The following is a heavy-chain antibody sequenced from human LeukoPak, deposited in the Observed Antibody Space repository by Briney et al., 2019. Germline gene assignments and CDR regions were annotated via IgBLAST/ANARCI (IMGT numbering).Heavy chain of an antibody. Sequence: PSETLCLTCTVSGGSISSSSYYWGWIRQPPGKGLEWIGSIYYSGSTYYNPSLKSRVTISVDTSKNQFSLQLNSVTPEDTAVYYCARSAVAQLGFDYWGQGTLVTVSS. D-gene: IGHD6-19*01. CDR2: IYYSGST. J-gene: IGHJ4*02. CDR3: ARSAVAQLGFDY. CDR1: GGSISSSSYY. V-gene: IGHV4-39*01.